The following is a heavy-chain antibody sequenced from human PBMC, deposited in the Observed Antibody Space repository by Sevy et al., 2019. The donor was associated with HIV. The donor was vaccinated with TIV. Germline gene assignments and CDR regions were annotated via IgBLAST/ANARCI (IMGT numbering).Heavy chain of an antibody. V-gene: IGHV3-64D*06. Sequence: GGSLRLSCSASGFTFSSYAMHWVRQAPGKGLEYVSAISSNGGSTYYADSVKGRFTISRDNSKNTLYLQMSSLRAEDTAVYYCVNLYGIAVTDIDYWGQGTLVTVSS. J-gene: IGHJ4*02. D-gene: IGHD6-19*01. CDR2: ISSNGGST. CDR3: VNLYGIAVTDIDY. CDR1: GFTFSSYA.